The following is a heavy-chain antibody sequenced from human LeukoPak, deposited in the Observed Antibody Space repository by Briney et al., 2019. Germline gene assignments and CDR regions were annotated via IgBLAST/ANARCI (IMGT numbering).Heavy chain of an antibody. Sequence: PGGSQRLSCATSGFSFSDFDMQWVRQAPGQGLEWVAFIRSDGSNTYYGDSVKGRFTISRDNSKKILHLQMNSLRPGDTALYYCAIIPLGGRFDYWGQGTLVIVSS. CDR3: AIIPLGGRFDY. CDR2: IRSDGSNT. J-gene: IGHJ4*02. V-gene: IGHV3-30*02. D-gene: IGHD3-10*01. CDR1: GFSFSDFD.